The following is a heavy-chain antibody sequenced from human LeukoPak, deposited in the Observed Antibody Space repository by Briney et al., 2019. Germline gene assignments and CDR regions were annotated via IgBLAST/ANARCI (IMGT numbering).Heavy chain of an antibody. V-gene: IGHV3-30*18. CDR1: GFTFSSYG. CDR2: ISYDGSNK. Sequence: PGGSLRLSCAASGFTFSSYGMHWVRQTPGKGLEWVAVISYDGSNKYYADSVKGRFTISRDNSKNTLYLQMNSLRAEDTAVYYCVKDRYCSGGSCYSGTFGYWGQGTLVTVSS. CDR3: VKDRYCSGGSCYSGTFGY. J-gene: IGHJ4*02. D-gene: IGHD2-15*01.